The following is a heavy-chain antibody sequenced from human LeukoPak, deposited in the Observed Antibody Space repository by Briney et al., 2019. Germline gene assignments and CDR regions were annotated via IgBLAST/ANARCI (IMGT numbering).Heavy chain of an antibody. D-gene: IGHD3-22*01. CDR2: IYYSGST. V-gene: IGHV4-39*07. CDR3: ARVPPMHYYDSSGDDAFDI. J-gene: IGHJ3*02. CDR1: GGSISSSSYY. Sequence: SETLSLTCTVSGGSISSSSYYWGWIRHPPGKGLEWIGSIYYSGSTYYNPSLKSRVTISVDTSKNQFSLKLSSVTAADTAVYYCARVPPMHYYDSSGDDAFDIWGQGTLVTVSS.